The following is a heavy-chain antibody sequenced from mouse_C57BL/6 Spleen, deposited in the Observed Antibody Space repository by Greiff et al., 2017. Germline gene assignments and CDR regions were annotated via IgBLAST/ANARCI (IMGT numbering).Heavy chain of an antibody. J-gene: IGHJ1*03. CDR1: GYSITSDY. CDR3: ARAYYYGSRDWYFGV. Sequence: VQLKESGPGLAKPSQTLSLTCSVTGYSITSDYWNWIRKFPGNKLEYMGYISSSGSTHSNTSLKSRISITRDPSKNNYYLQLNSVTTEDTATDYCARAYYYGSRDWYFGVWGTGTTVTVSS. CDR2: ISSSGST. D-gene: IGHD1-1*01. V-gene: IGHV3-8*01.